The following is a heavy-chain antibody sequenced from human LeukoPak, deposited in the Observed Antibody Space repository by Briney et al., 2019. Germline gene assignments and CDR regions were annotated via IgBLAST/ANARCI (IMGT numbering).Heavy chain of an antibody. Sequence: ASVKVSCKASGYTFTSYDINWVRQATGQGLEWMGWMYPNSGNTGYAQKFQGRVTMTRNTSISTAYMELSSLRSEDTAVYYCARGLVVATILSYWGQGTLVTVSS. CDR2: MYPNSGNT. J-gene: IGHJ4*02. CDR3: ARGLVVATILSY. CDR1: GYTFTSYD. D-gene: IGHD5-12*01. V-gene: IGHV1-8*01.